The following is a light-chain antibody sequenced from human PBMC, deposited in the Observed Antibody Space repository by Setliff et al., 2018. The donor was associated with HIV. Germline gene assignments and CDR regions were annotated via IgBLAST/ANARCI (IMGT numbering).Light chain of an antibody. CDR1: SSDVGVYNY. CDR2: DVS. Sequence: QSALTQPDSDSGSPGQSVTISCTGTSSDVGVYNYVYWYQQHPGKAPKLMIYDVSNRPSGVSNRFSCSKSGNTASLNISGLQAEDEAYYYCSSYTSTYTYVFGTGTKVTVL. V-gene: IGLV2-14*01. CDR3: SSYTSTYTYV. J-gene: IGLJ1*01.